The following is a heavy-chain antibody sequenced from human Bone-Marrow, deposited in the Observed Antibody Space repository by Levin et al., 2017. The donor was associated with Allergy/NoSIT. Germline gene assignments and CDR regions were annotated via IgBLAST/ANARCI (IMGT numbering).Heavy chain of an antibody. J-gene: IGHJ4*02. CDR2: ISYDGSNK. V-gene: IGHV3-30-3*01. Sequence: PGESLKISCAASGFTFSSYAMHWVRQAPGKGLEWVAVISYDGSNKYYADSVKGRFTISRDNSKNTLYLQMNSLRAEDTAVYYCARADTAMAKDPFDYWGQGTLVTVSS. D-gene: IGHD5-18*01. CDR1: GFTFSSYA. CDR3: ARADTAMAKDPFDY.